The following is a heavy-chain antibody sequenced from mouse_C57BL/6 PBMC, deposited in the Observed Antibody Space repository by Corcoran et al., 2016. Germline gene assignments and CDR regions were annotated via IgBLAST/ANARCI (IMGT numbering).Heavy chain of an antibody. CDR2: IYWDDDK. D-gene: IGHD2-2*01. CDR3: ARRDRNYVFDW. CDR1: GFSLSTSGMG. J-gene: IGHJ2*01. V-gene: IGHV8-12*01. Sequence: QVTLKESGPGILQSSQTLSLTCSFSGFSLSTSGMGVSWIRQPSGKGLEWLAHIYWDDDKRYNPALKSRPTISKDTSRNQVFLKITSLDTADTATYYGARRDRNYVFDWWGQGTTLTSSS.